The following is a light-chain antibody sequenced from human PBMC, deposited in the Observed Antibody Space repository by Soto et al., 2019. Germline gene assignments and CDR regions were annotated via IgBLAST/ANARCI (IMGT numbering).Light chain of an antibody. V-gene: IGLV1-51*02. CDR1: SSNIGNNY. J-gene: IGLJ1*01. CDR3: GTWDSSLGAAYV. Sequence: QSVLTQPPSVSAAPGQKVTISCSGSSSNIGNNYVSWYQQLPGTAPKLLIYENNKRPSGIPDRFSGSKSGTSATLGITGLQTGDEADYYCGTWDSSLGAAYVFGTG. CDR2: ENN.